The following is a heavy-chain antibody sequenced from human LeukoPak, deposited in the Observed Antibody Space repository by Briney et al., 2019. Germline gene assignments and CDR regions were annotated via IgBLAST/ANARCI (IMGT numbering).Heavy chain of an antibody. V-gene: IGHV3-30*18. CDR3: AKEFPGIAAAGFDY. CDR2: ISYDGSNK. D-gene: IGHD6-13*01. J-gene: IGHJ4*02. Sequence: QPGRSLRLSCAASGFTFSSYGMHWVRQAPGKGLEWVAVISYDGSNKYYADSVKGRFTISRDNSKNTLYLQMNSMRAEDTAVYYCAKEFPGIAAAGFDYWGQGTLVTVSS. CDR1: GFTFSSYG.